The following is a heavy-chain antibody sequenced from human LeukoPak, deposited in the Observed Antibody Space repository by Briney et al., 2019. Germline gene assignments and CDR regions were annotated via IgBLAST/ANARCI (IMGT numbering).Heavy chain of an antibody. J-gene: IGHJ1*01. CDR2: ISASGATT. CDR1: GFTLTSYD. Sequence: PGGSLRLSCAASGFTLTSYDMGWVRQAPGKGLEWVSYISASGATTYFADSVKGRFTISRDNPKNTLYVQMNSLRAEDTAVYYCAKQQVSKAYFQDWGQGTLVTVSS. CDR3: AKQQVSKAYFQD. D-gene: IGHD6-13*01. V-gene: IGHV3-23*01.